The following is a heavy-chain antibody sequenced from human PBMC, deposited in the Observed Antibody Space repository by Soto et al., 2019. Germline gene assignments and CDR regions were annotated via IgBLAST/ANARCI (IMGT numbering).Heavy chain of an antibody. CDR2: IWYDGSNK. Sequence: SLRLSCAASGFTFSSYGMHWVRQAPGKGLEWVAVIWYDGSNKYYADSVKGRFTISRDNSKNTLYLQMNSLRAEDTAVYYCARDGYYYDSSARGAFDIWGQGTMVTVSS. V-gene: IGHV3-33*01. J-gene: IGHJ3*02. CDR1: GFTFSSYG. CDR3: ARDGYYYDSSARGAFDI. D-gene: IGHD3-22*01.